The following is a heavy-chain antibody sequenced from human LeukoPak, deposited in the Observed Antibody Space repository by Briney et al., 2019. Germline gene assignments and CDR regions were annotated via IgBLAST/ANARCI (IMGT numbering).Heavy chain of an antibody. CDR3: AKDRRYSGSYYDY. V-gene: IGHV3-30*18. J-gene: IGHJ4*02. Sequence: GGSLRLSCAASEFTFGSCSMHWVRQAPGKGLEWVAVISYDGSNKYYADSVKGRFTISRDNSKNTLYLQMNSLRAEDTAVYYCAKDRRYSGSYYDYWGQGTLVTVSS. D-gene: IGHD1-26*01. CDR2: ISYDGSNK. CDR1: EFTFGSCS.